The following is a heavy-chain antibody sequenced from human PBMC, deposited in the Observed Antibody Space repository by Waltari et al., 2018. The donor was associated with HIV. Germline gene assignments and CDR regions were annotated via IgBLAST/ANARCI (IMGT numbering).Heavy chain of an antibody. J-gene: IGHJ6*02. CDR3: ARDGFLGRFYYYGLDV. CDR2: ISHTGIT. CDR1: NYSITGPYY. Sequence: ESGPGLLEPSETLSLTCTVSNYSITGPYYWAWIRQSPGMGLEWIASISHTGITYYNPSLKTRVTISIDTPTNAFSLRLTSMTAADTAVYYCARDGFLGRFYYYGLDVWGPGTTVIVS. D-gene: IGHD3-10*01. V-gene: IGHV4-38-2*02.